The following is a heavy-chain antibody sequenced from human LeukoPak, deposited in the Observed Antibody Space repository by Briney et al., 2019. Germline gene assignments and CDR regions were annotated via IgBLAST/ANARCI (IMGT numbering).Heavy chain of an antibody. J-gene: IGHJ4*02. CDR1: GYTFTSYD. D-gene: IGHD3-10*01. Sequence: ASVKVSCKASGYTFTSYDINWVRQATGQGLEWMGWMNPNSGNTGYAQKFQGRVTMTRNTSISTAYMELSSLRSEDTAVYYCTRGLRRFGELLSYWGQGTLVTVSS. CDR3: TRGLRRFGELLSY. V-gene: IGHV1-8*01. CDR2: MNPNSGNT.